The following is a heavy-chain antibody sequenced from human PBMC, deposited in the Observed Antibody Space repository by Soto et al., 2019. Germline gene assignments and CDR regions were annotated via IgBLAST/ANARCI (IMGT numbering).Heavy chain of an antibody. CDR3: ARRIPSHPGLSHALDV. Sequence: PGESLKISCKASGYTFTNYWISWVRQMPGKGLEWMGRIDPSDSYTNYSPSFEGHVTISADKSISTAYLQWSSLKASETAMYFCARRIPSHPGLSHALDVWGQGTTVTVSS. CDR1: GYTFTNYW. CDR2: IDPSDSYT. J-gene: IGHJ6*02. V-gene: IGHV5-10-1*01. D-gene: IGHD2-2*02.